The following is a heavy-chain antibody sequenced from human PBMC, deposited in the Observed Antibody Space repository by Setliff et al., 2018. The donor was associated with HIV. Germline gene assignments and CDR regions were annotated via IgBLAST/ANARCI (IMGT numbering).Heavy chain of an antibody. J-gene: IGHJ4*02. D-gene: IGHD4-17*01. CDR3: ARGSSYGY. Sequence: SETLSLTCAVYGGSFSGYHWSWIRQPPGKGLEWIGEINHSGSTNYNPSLKSRVTISVDTSKNQFSLKLNSVTAADTAVYYCARGSSYGYWGQGTLVTVS. V-gene: IGHV4-34*01. CDR2: INHSGST. CDR1: GGSFSGYH.